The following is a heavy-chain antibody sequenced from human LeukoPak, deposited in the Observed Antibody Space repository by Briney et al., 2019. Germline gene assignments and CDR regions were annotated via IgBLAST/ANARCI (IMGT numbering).Heavy chain of an antibody. J-gene: IGHJ4*02. V-gene: IGHV4-31*11. CDR2: IFYSGST. Sequence: APETLSLTCAVSGGSISSAGYYWSCIRQHPGKGLEWNGYIFYSGSTYYNPSLKTRVPISVETSKNQFTLKLSSVTAADTPLFSSATERSYIDYWGQGTLVTPSS. CDR1: GGSISSAGYY. CDR3: ATERSYIDY.